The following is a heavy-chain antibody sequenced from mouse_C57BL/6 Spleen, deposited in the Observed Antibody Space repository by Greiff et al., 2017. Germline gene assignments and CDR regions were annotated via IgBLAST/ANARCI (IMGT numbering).Heavy chain of an antibody. CDR1: GFTFSSYT. Sequence: EVMLVESGGGLVKPGGSLKLSCAASGFTFSSYTMSWVRQTPEKRLEWVATISGGGGNTYYPDSVKGRFTISRDNAKNTLYLQMSSLMSEDTALYYCARDDGYYDWFAYWGQGTLVTVSA. D-gene: IGHD2-3*01. V-gene: IGHV5-9*01. J-gene: IGHJ3*01. CDR3: ARDDGYYDWFAY. CDR2: ISGGGGNT.